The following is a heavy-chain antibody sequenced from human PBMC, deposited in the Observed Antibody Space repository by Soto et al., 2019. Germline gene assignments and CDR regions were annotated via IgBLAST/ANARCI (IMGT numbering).Heavy chain of an antibody. CDR2: INHSGST. V-gene: IGHV4-34*01. CDR3: WGVSSATGTTRRYGMDV. CDR1: GGSFSGYY. Sequence: SETLSLTCAVYGGSFSGYYRSWIRQPPGKGLEWIGEINHSGSTNYNPSLKSRVTISVDTSKNQFSLKLSSVTAADTAVYYCWGVSSATGTTRRYGMDVWGQGTTVTVSS. D-gene: IGHD1-7*01. J-gene: IGHJ6*02.